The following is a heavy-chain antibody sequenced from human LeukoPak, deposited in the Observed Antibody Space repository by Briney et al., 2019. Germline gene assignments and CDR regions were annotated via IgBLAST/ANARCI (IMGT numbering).Heavy chain of an antibody. J-gene: IGHJ4*02. D-gene: IGHD3-9*01. CDR3: AKMGGSLYFEG. Sequence: SETLSLTCTVSRGSISIGTYYWTWIRQPPGKGLEWIGYIYHSGTTNYNPSLKSRVTMSIDTSKNQFSLKLTSVTAADTAVYYCAKMGGSLYFEGWGQGTLVTVSS. CDR1: RGSISIGTYY. V-gene: IGHV4-61*01. CDR2: IYHSGTT.